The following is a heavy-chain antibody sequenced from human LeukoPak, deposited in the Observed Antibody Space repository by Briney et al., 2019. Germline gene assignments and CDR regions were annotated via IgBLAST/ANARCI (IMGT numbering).Heavy chain of an antibody. J-gene: IGHJ4*02. CDR2: INPNSGGT. Sequence: ASVKVSCKASGYTFTGYYMHWVQQAPGQGLEWMGWINPNSGGTNYAQKFQGRVTMTRDTSISTAYMELSRLRSDDTAVYYCASDPRITMIVVVIPPGEFDYWGQGTLVTVSS. CDR3: ASDPRITMIVVVIPPGEFDY. CDR1: GYTFTGYY. D-gene: IGHD3-22*01. V-gene: IGHV1-2*02.